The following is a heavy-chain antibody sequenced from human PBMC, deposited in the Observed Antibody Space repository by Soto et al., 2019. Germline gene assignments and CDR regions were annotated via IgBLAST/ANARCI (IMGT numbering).Heavy chain of an antibody. CDR2: VYHTGRT. V-gene: IGHV4-61*01. CDR3: ARDFAYFDS. J-gene: IGHJ4*02. Sequence: SETLSLTWTVSGGYFMSGIDSWSWIRQPPGKGLEWIGYVYHTGRTSYNPSLKSRVPISMDTSKNQFSLNLDSVTAADTAVYFCARDFAYFDSWGQGTLVNLSS. D-gene: IGHD3-3*01. CDR1: GGYFMSGIDS.